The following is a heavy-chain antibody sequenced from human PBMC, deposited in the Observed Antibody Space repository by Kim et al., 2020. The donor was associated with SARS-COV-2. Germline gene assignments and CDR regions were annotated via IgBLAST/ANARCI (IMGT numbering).Heavy chain of an antibody. CDR2: IYYSGST. V-gene: IGHV4-59*13. D-gene: IGHD3-22*01. J-gene: IGHJ5*02. CDR1: GGPISSYY. Sequence: SETLSLTCTVSGGPISSYYWSWIRQPPGKGLEWIGYIYYSGSTNYNPSLKSRVTISVDTSKNQFSLKLISVTAADTAVYYCARDFDYYDSSGCYFKTGFDPWGQGTLVTVSS. CDR3: ARDFDYYDSSGCYFKTGFDP.